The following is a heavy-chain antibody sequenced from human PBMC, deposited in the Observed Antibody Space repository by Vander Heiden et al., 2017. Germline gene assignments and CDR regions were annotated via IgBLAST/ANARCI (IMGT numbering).Heavy chain of an antibody. V-gene: IGHV4-4*02. CDR1: GASISGSNW. J-gene: IGHJ1*01. CDR2: LYHSGIS. CDR3: ARGQAKKYYYDSSGNAEYFQH. Sequence: QVQLQESGPGLVKPSGTLSLTCAVSGASISGSNWWTWVRQPPAQGLACIGELYHSGISNYNPSLKSRVTISVDKSKNQLSLELGSVTAADTAVYYCARGQAKKYYYDSSGNAEYFQHWGQGTLVTVSS. D-gene: IGHD3-22*01.